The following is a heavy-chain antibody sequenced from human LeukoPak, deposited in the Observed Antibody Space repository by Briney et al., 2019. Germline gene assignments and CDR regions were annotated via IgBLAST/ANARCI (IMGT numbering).Heavy chain of an antibody. CDR3: VRGIAGDPVAFDI. Sequence: GASVKVSCKSSGYTFSDFYMHWVRQAPGQGLERMGQINPSGSSTTYAQKFQGRVTVTRDTSTSTVYVELSSLRSEDTALYYCVRGIAGDPVAFDIWGHGTMVTVSS. CDR1: GYTFSDFY. CDR2: INPSGSST. V-gene: IGHV1-46*01. D-gene: IGHD1-26*01. J-gene: IGHJ3*02.